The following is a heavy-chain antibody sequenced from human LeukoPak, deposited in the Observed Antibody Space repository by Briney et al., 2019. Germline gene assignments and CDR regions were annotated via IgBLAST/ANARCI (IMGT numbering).Heavy chain of an antibody. CDR2: IRYDGGDK. V-gene: IGHV3-30*02. D-gene: IGHD2-2*02. Sequence: GGSLRLSCAASGLSFSTFGMHWVRQAPGKGLEWVAFIRYDGGDKYFANSVKGRLTIFRDNSRNALYLQMNGVRAEDTALYYCAKNYCSSTSCYSYYMDVWGKGTTVTVSS. CDR1: GLSFSTFG. J-gene: IGHJ6*03. CDR3: AKNYCSSTSCYSYYMDV.